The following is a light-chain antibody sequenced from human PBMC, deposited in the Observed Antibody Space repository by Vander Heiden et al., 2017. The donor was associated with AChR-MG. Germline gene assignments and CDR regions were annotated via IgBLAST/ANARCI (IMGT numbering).Light chain of an antibody. Sequence: QSVLTQPTSASGTPGQRVTLSCSGSSSNIGSNTVNWYQQLPGTAPKLLSYSNNQRPSGVPDRFSGSKSGTSASLAISGLQSEDEADYYCAAWDDSLNSYVFGTGTKVTVL. CDR2: SNN. CDR3: AAWDDSLNSYV. V-gene: IGLV1-44*01. J-gene: IGLJ1*01. CDR1: SSNIGSNT.